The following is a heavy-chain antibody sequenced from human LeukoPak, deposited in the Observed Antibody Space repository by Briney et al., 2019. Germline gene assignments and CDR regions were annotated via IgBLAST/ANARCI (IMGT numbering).Heavy chain of an antibody. CDR2: IYYSGST. Sequence: SETLSLTCTVSGGSISSSSYYWGWIRQPPGKGLEWIGSIYYSGSTYYNPSLKSRVTISVDTSKNQFSLKLSSVTAADTAVYYCAQDRGYYYYYMDVWGKGTTVTVSS. CDR1: GGSISSSSYY. V-gene: IGHV4-39*07. CDR3: AQDRGYYYYYMDV. J-gene: IGHJ6*03.